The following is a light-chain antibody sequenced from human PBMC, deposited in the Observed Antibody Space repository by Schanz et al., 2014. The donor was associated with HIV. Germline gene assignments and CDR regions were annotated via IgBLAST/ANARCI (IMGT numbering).Light chain of an antibody. V-gene: IGLV1-44*01. J-gene: IGLJ3*02. Sequence: QSVLTQPPSASGTPGQRVTISCSGSSSSIKTNTVNWFQQLPGTAPKLVIYNTYHRPSGVPDRFSGSQSGASASLAISGLQSEDEADSYCAAWDDGLNGWVFGGGTKLTVL. CDR1: SSSIKTNT. CDR2: NTY. CDR3: AAWDDGLNGWV.